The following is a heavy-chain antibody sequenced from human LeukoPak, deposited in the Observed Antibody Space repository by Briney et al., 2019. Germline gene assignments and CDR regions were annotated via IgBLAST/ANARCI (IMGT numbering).Heavy chain of an antibody. D-gene: IGHD5-18*01. CDR3: ARGGPDTALDQYYFDY. CDR2: IIPILGIA. CDR1: GGTFSSYA. Sequence: SVKVSCKASGGTFSSYAISWVRPAPGQGLEWMGRIIPILGIANYAQKFQGRVTITADKSTSTAYMELSSLRSEDTAVYYCARGGPDTALDQYYFDYWGQGTLVTVSS. V-gene: IGHV1-69*04. J-gene: IGHJ4*02.